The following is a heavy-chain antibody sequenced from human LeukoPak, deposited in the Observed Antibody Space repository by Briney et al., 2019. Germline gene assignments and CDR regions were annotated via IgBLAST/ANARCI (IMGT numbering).Heavy chain of an antibody. V-gene: IGHV3-53*01. Sequence: GGSLRLSCVASGFTVSSNYMSGVRQAPGKGLDGVSVIYSGGSTYYADSVKGPFTISRDNSKNTLYLQINRLTADATAVYYCARSLWRGPDSDPWGQGTLVTVSS. J-gene: IGHJ5*02. D-gene: IGHD3-10*01. CDR3: ARSLWRGPDSDP. CDR1: GFTVSSNY. CDR2: IYSGGST.